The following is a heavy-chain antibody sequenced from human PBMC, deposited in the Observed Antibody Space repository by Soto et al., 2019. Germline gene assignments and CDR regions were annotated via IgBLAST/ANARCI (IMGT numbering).Heavy chain of an antibody. CDR1: GGSISSYH. V-gene: IGHV4-59*01. Sequence: SETLSLTCTVSGGSISSYHWSWIRQPPGRGLEWIGYIYYSGSTNYNPSLKSRITMSVDTSKNQFSLKLTSVTAADTAVYYCARDLGSGYDLGVGPMDVWGKGTTVTVS. CDR2: IYYSGST. CDR3: ARDLGSGYDLGVGPMDV. D-gene: IGHD5-12*01. J-gene: IGHJ6*03.